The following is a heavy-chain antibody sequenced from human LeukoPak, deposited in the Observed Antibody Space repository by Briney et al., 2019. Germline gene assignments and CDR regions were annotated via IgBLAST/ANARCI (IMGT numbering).Heavy chain of an antibody. J-gene: IGHJ4*02. V-gene: IGHV3-48*03. Sequence: GGSLRLSCAASGFTFSSYEMNWVRQAPGKGLKWVSYISSSGSTIYYADSVKGRFTISRDNAKNSLYLQMNSLRAEDTAVYYCARASTYGSGSYYNYYFDYWGQGTLVTVSS. CDR1: GFTFSSYE. D-gene: IGHD3-10*01. CDR3: ARASTYGSGSYYNYYFDY. CDR2: ISSSGSTI.